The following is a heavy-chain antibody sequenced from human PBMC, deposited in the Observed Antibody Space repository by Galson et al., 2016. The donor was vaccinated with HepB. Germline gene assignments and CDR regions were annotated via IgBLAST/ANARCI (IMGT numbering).Heavy chain of an antibody. CDR2: ISHSGRT. Sequence: TLSLTCAVSGGSLSSGGYSWNWIRQPPGKGLQWIGSISHSGRTYYNPSLKSRVTISVDRSKNQFSLTLSSVAAADTAVYYCARGRCGGGSCYPYNWFDPWGQGTLVTVSS. J-gene: IGHJ5*02. V-gene: IGHV4-30-2*01. CDR3: ARGRCGGGSCYPYNWFDP. CDR1: GGSLSSGGYS. D-gene: IGHD2-15*01.